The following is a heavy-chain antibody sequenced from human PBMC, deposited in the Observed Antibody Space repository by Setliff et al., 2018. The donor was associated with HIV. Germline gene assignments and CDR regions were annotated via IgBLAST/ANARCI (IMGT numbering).Heavy chain of an antibody. J-gene: IGHJ4*02. Sequence: SETLSLTCTVYGGSFSNYYTNWVRQPPGKGLEWIGELSPSGTTRSSPSLKSRVTISLDTSKNQFSLKLTSVTAADTAIYYCASFLVTTVTNQDYWGQGTPVTSPQ. V-gene: IGHV4-34*01. CDR1: GGSFSNYY. D-gene: IGHD4-17*01. CDR3: ASFLVTTVTNQDY. CDR2: LSPSGTT.